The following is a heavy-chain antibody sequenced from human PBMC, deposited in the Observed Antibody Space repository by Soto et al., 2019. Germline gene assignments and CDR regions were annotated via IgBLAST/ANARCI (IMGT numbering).Heavy chain of an antibody. CDR2: ISGSGGST. CDR3: ATDRSGSYYNYYYYGMDV. CDR1: GFTFSSFA. V-gene: IGHV3-23*01. D-gene: IGHD1-26*01. Sequence: GGSLRLSCAASGFTFSSFAMSWVRQAPGKGLEWVSAISGSGGSTYYADSVKGRFTISRDNSKNTLYLQMNSLRAEDTAVYYCATDRSGSYYNYYYYGMDVWGQGTTVTVSS. J-gene: IGHJ6*02.